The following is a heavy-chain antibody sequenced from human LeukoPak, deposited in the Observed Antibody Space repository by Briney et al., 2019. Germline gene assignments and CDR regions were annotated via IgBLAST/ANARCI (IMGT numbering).Heavy chain of an antibody. V-gene: IGHV3-21*01. CDR2: ISSSSSYI. CDR1: GFTFSSYS. D-gene: IGHD4-17*01. Sequence: GGSLRLSCAASGFTFSSYSMNWVRQAPGKGLEWVSSISSSSSYIYYADSVKGRFTISRDNAKNSLYLQMNSPRAEDTAVYYCERGKVTTTGFLYYWGQGTLVTVSS. J-gene: IGHJ4*02. CDR3: ERGKVTTTGFLYY.